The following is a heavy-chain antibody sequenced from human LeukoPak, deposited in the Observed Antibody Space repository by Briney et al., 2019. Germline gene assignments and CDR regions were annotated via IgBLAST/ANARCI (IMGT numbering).Heavy chain of an antibody. D-gene: IGHD3-10*01. V-gene: IGHV4-38-2*02. CDR1: GYSISSGYY. CDR3: AGNYYDLGSYYSEDRY. Sequence: SDTLSLTCTVSGYSISSGYYWGWIRQPPGKGLEWIGRIYTCGSTNYNPSLKSRVPIPVDTSTNQFSPKLDPFTAADTAVYFFAGNYYDLGSYYSEDRYWGQGTLVTVSS. J-gene: IGHJ4*02. CDR2: IYTCGST.